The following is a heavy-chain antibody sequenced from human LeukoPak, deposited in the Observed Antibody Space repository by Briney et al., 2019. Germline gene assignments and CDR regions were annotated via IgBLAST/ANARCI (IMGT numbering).Heavy chain of an antibody. Sequence: GGSLRLSCAASGFTFSSYAMSWVRQAPGKGLEWVSVIYDSGTTYYADSVKGRFLIFRDTSKNTVDLQMNCLRVEDTAVYYCAGRRSSGWYAYWGQGTLVTVSS. J-gene: IGHJ4*02. CDR1: GFTFSSYA. D-gene: IGHD6-19*01. CDR2: IYDSGTT. V-gene: IGHV3-23*05. CDR3: AGRRSSGWYAY.